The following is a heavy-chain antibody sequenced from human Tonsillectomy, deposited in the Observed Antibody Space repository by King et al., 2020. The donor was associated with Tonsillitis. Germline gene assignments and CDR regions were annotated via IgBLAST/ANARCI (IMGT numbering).Heavy chain of an antibody. J-gene: IGHJ4*02. D-gene: IGHD3-22*01. CDR2: IIPFLGIV. V-gene: IGHV1-69*04. Sequence: QLVQSGAGVKNPGSSVRVSCTASGGTFSSYAISWVRQAPGQGLEWMGRIIPFLGIVNYAQTFQGRVTITADKSTSTAYMELGSLRSEDTAVYFCARDASDYYDSSAYYYYFDCWGQGTLVTVSS. CDR1: GGTFSSYA. CDR3: ARDASDYYDSSAYYYYFDC.